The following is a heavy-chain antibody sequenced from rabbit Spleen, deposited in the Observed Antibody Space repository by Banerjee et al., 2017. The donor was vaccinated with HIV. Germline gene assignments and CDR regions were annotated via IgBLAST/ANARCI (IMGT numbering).Heavy chain of an antibody. D-gene: IGHD8-1*01. Sequence: QQQVEESGGGLVKPGGTLTLTCKASGIDFNTYGIAWVRQAPGKGLEWIAYIYPYYGATAYANWAKGRFTISKTSSTTVTLQMTSLTDADTATYFCARIDSISYYADLWGQGNLVTV. V-gene: IGHV1S45*01. CDR1: GIDFNTYG. CDR2: IYPYYGAT. CDR3: ARIDSISYYADL. J-gene: IGHJ4*01.